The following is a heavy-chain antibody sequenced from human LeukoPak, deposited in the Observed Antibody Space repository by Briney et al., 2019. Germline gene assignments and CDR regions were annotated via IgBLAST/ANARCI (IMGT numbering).Heavy chain of an antibody. CDR3: ARTGYSSGWYGGFDI. Sequence: PGESLKISCKGSGYSFTSYWIAWVRQMPGKGLEWMGIIYAGGSDTRYSPSFQGQVTISVDKSINTAYLQWRSLKASDTAMYYCARTGYSSGWYGGFDIWGQGTLVTVSS. CDR2: IYAGGSDT. V-gene: IGHV5-51*01. CDR1: GYSFTSYW. J-gene: IGHJ3*02. D-gene: IGHD6-19*01.